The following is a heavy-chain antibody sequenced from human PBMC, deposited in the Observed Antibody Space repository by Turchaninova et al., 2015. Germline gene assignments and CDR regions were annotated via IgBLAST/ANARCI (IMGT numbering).Heavy chain of an antibody. CDR1: GFTFSSYS. V-gene: IGHV3-48*02. CDR2: ISTSSSSM. J-gene: IGHJ4*02. CDR3: FAILARPDY. D-gene: IGHD6-6*01. Sequence: EVQLVESGGGLVQPGGSLGLSCAASGFTFSSYSMNWVRQAPGKGLEWVSYISTSSSSMYYADSVKGRFTISRDNAKNSLYLQMNSLRDEDTAVYYCFAILARPDYWGQGTLVTVSS.